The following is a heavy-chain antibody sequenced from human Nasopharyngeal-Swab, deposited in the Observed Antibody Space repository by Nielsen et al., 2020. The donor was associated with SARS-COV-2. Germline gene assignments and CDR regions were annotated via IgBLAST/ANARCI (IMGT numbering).Heavy chain of an antibody. D-gene: IGHD4-23*01. V-gene: IGHV3-11*06. J-gene: IGHJ4*02. CDR3: ARGDSGGNSRYFNC. Sequence: SPNPPCAASGFTLSDYYMSWIRQAPGKGHEWVAYSSRSNTYRSYADSVKGRFTISRDYAKNSLYLQMDSLRAEDTAVYYCARGDSGGNSRYFNCWGRGTLVTVSS. CDR1: GFTLSDYY. CDR2: SSRSNTYR.